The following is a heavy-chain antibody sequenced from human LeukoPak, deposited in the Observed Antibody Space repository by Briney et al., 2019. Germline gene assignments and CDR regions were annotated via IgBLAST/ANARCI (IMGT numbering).Heavy chain of an antibody. D-gene: IGHD3-10*01. V-gene: IGHV4-31*03. Sequence: PSVTLSLTCTVSGGSISSGGYYWSWIRQHPGKGLEWIGYMYPSGSAYYNPSLQSRVSISMDTSKNQFSLKLSSVTAADTAVYYCARDPEIGRFGDWGQGTLVTVSS. CDR2: MYPSGSA. J-gene: IGHJ4*02. CDR3: ARDPEIGRFGD. CDR1: GGSISSGGYY.